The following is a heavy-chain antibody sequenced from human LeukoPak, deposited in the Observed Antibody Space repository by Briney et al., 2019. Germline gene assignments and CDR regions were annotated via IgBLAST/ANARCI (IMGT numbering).Heavy chain of an antibody. D-gene: IGHD3-22*01. CDR3: ASLRYYYDSSGHDY. CDR1: GYTFTGYY. CDR2: INPNSGGT. Sequence: WASVKVSCKASGYTFTGYYMHWVRQAPGQGLEWMGCINPNSGGTNYAQRFQGRVTMTRDTSISTAYMELSRLRSDDTAVYYCASLRYYYDSSGHDYWGQGTLVTVSS. V-gene: IGHV1-2*02. J-gene: IGHJ4*02.